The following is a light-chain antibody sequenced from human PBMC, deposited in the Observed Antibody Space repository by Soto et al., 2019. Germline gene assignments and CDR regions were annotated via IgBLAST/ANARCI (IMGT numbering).Light chain of an antibody. CDR3: QQYIRWPLT. V-gene: IGKV3-15*01. J-gene: IGKJ4*01. CDR1: QSVSSY. Sequence: EIVLPQSPAPLSLSTGERATLSCRASQSVSSYLAWFKQIPGHAPRLLSYGASTRATGTPARFSGSGSGTEFTLTISSLQSEDFAVYYCQQYIRWPLTFGGGTKVDIK. CDR2: GAS.